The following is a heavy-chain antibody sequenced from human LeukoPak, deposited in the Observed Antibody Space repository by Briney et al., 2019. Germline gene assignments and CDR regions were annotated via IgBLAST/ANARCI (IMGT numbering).Heavy chain of an antibody. Sequence: GASLNISCKGSGYSFTTYWIGWVRQLPGKGLEWMGIIYPGDSDTRYSPSFQGQVTISADKSISTAYLQWSSLKASDTAMYYCARTITMIDAFDIWGQGTMVTVSS. J-gene: IGHJ3*02. D-gene: IGHD3-22*01. V-gene: IGHV5-51*01. CDR1: GYSFTTYW. CDR2: IYPGDSDT. CDR3: ARTITMIDAFDI.